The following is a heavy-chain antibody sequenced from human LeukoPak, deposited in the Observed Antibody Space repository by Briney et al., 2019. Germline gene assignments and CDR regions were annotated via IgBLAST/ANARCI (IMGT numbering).Heavy chain of an antibody. CDR2: ISGGGGST. V-gene: IGHV3-23*01. CDR3: AKDRANYYDSSGSFDY. Sequence: GGSLRLSCAASGFTFSSYAMSWVRQAPGKGLERVSAISGGGGSTYYADSVKGRFTISRDNSKNTLYLQMNSLRAEDTAFYYCAKDRANYYDSSGSFDYWGQGTLVTVSS. J-gene: IGHJ4*02. D-gene: IGHD3-22*01. CDR1: GFTFSSYA.